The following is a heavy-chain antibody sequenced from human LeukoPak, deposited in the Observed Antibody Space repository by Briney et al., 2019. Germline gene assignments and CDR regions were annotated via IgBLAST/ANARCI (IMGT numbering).Heavy chain of an antibody. CDR2: IYHSGST. J-gene: IGHJ4*02. V-gene: IGHV4-30-2*01. CDR1: GGSISSGGYS. CDR3: ARMTVTTGTFDY. Sequence: SQTLSLTCAVSGGSISSGGYSWSWIRQPPGKGLEWIGYIYHSGSTYYNPSLKSRVTISVDRSKNQFSLKLSSVTAADTAVYYCARMTVTTGTFDYWGQGTLVTVSS. D-gene: IGHD4-17*01.